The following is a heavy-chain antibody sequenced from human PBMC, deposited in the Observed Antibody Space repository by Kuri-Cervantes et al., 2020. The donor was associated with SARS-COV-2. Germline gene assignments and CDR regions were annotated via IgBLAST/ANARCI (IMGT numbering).Heavy chain of an antibody. Sequence: ASVKVSCKASGYTFTGYYMHWVRQAPGQGLEWMGWINPNSGGTNYAQKFQGRVTMTRDTSISTAYMELSRLRSDDTAVYYFARASSGSYYRFGCWGQGTLVTVSS. CDR3: ARASSGSYYRFGC. CDR1: GYTFTGYY. V-gene: IGHV1-2*02. D-gene: IGHD1-26*01. J-gene: IGHJ4*02. CDR2: INPNSGGT.